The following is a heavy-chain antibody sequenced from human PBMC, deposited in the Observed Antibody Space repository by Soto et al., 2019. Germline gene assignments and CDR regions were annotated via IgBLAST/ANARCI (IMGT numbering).Heavy chain of an antibody. V-gene: IGHV1-2*02. J-gene: IGHJ6*02. D-gene: IGHD3-10*01. CDR2: INPNSGGT. Sequence: QVQLVQSGAEVRKPGASVKVSCKASGYMFTGYYMHWVRQAPGQGLEWMGWINPNSGGTNYAQNFQGRVTMTRDTSSSTADMELSRLRSDDTAVYYCAFSFYYGSGSYFKPTSGGMDVWGQGTTVTVSS. CDR3: AFSFYYGSGSYFKPTSGGMDV. CDR1: GYMFTGYY.